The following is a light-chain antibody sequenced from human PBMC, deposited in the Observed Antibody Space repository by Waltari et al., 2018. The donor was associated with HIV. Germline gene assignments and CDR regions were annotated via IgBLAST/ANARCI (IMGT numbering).Light chain of an antibody. V-gene: IGKV1-5*03. CDR3: QEYQNNWT. CDR2: EAS. J-gene: IGKJ1*01. CDR1: QSIGNS. Sequence: DIQMTQSPSTLSASTGDRVAITCRASQSIGNSLAWYQQKPGKAPKLLIHEASSVTIGVSSRFSGSGFGTEFILTIRNLQPDDFAIYYCQEYQNNWTFGQGTKV.